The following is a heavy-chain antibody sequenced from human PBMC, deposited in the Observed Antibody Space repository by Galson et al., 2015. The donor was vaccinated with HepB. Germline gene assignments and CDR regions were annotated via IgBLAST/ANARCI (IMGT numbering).Heavy chain of an antibody. D-gene: IGHD5-18*01. J-gene: IGHJ3*02. Sequence: SCKASGGTFSSYAISWVRQAPGQGLEWMGGIIPIFGTANYAPKFQGRVTITADESTSTAYMELSSLRSEDTAVYYCARGGTAMVTFGAFDIWGQGTMVTVSS. CDR3: ARGGTAMVTFGAFDI. CDR2: IIPIFGTA. CDR1: GGTFSSYA. V-gene: IGHV1-69*01.